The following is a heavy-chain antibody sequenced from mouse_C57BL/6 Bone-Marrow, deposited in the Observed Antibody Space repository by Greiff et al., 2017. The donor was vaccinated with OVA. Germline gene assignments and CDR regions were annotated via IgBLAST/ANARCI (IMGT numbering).Heavy chain of an antibody. CDR1: GYTFTSYW. D-gene: IGHD2-2*01. V-gene: IGHV1-64*01. Sequence: VKLQQPGAELVKPGASVKLSCKASGYTFTSYWMHWVKQRPGQGLEWIGMIHPNSGSTNYNEQLKSKSTLTVDKSYSTAYMQLSSLTSEDSAVYYGARDYYGYGGPFAYWGQGTLVTVSA. J-gene: IGHJ3*01. CDR2: IHPNSGST. CDR3: ARDYYGYGGPFAY.